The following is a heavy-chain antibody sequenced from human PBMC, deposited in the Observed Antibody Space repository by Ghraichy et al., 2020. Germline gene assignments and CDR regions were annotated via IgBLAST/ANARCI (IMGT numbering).Heavy chain of an antibody. D-gene: IGHD2-2*01. V-gene: IGHV3-69-1*01. J-gene: IGHJ4*02. CDR1: GFTFTNYN. CDR3: ARDACTSCPLDH. CDR2: IISSDYF. Sequence: GESLNISCVASGFTFTNYNMNWVRQAPVKGLEWVSSIISSDYFYYADSVKGRFTISRDTAKNSLYLQMNSLRVEDTAVYYCARDACTSCPLDHWGQGTLVTVSS.